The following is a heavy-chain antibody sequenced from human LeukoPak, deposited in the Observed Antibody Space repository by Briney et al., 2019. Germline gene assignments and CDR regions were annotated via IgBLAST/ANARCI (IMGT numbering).Heavy chain of an antibody. V-gene: IGHV4-34*01. D-gene: IGHD3-10*01. CDR2: INHSGST. J-gene: IGHJ4*02. CDR3: ASDAGSNY. CDR1: GGSFSGYY. Sequence: SETLSLTCAVYGGSFSGYYWSWIRQPPGKGLEWIGEINHSGSTYYNPSLKSRVTISVDTSKNQFSLKLSSVTAADTAVYYCASDAGSNYWGQGTLVTVSS.